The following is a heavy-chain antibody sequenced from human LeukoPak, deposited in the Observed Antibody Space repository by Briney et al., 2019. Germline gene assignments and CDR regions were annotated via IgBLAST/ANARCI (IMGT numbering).Heavy chain of an antibody. CDR2: IHSDGSTT. J-gene: IGHJ6*02. CDR3: TRDANHYGGMDV. V-gene: IGHV3-74*01. Sequence: GGSLRLSCAASGFTFSNAWMSWVRQVPGKGLVWVSRIHSDGSTTDYADSVKGRFTITRDSAKNTLYLEMNSLRVEDTAVYYCTRDANHYGGMDVWGQGTTVTVSS. CDR1: GFTFSNAW.